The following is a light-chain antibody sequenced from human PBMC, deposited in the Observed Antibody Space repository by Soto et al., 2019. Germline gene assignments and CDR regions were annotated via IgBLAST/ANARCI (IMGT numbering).Light chain of an antibody. V-gene: IGLV1-44*01. CDR2: DNT. CDR1: SSDIGRST. Sequence: QSVLTQPPSASGTPGQRVTISCSGGSSDIGRSTVNWYQQLPGSAPKLLAYDNTHRPSGDPDRFSGSTSGTSASLAISGLQSEDEADYYCATWDDSLGGLFGGGTKLTVL. J-gene: IGLJ2*01. CDR3: ATWDDSLGGL.